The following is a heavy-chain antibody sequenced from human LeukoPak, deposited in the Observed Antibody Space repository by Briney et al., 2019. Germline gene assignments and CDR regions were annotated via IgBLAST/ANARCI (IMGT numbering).Heavy chain of an antibody. Sequence: PGGSLRLSCAASGFTFSSYAMSWVRQAPGKGLEWVSAISGSGGSTYYADSVKGRFTISRDNSKNTLYLQMNSLRAEDTAVYYCAKDPLPLAAAGPHNWFDPWGQGTLVTVSS. CDR2: ISGSGGST. J-gene: IGHJ5*02. CDR3: AKDPLPLAAAGPHNWFDP. D-gene: IGHD6-13*01. V-gene: IGHV3-23*01. CDR1: GFTFSSYA.